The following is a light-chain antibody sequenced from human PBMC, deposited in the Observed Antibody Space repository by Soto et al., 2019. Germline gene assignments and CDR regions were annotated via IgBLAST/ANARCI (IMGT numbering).Light chain of an antibody. Sequence: QSVLTQPPSASGTPGQRVTISCSGSSSNIGSNIVNWYQQLPGTAPKLLIYSNDQRPSGVPDRFSASKSGSSASLAISGLHSGDEADYYCATWDDGLNGPVFGGGTKLTVL. CDR1: SSNIGSNI. CDR2: SND. CDR3: ATWDDGLNGPV. V-gene: IGLV1-44*01. J-gene: IGLJ2*01.